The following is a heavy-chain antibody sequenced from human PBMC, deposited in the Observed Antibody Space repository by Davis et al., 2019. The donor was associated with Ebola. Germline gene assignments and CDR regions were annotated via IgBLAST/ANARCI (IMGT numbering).Heavy chain of an antibody. J-gene: IGHJ4*02. D-gene: IGHD3-22*01. CDR3: ARSEDSSGYDSYFDY. CDR1: GGSISSLVYS. V-gene: IGHV4-30-2*01. CDR2: IYHSGNT. Sequence: PSETLSLTCAVSGGSISSLVYSWSCIRQPPGKGLEWIVYIYHSGNTYYTPSLQSRVTMSLDRSKNQFSLNLSSATAADTAVYYCARSEDSSGYDSYFDYWGQGTLVTVSS.